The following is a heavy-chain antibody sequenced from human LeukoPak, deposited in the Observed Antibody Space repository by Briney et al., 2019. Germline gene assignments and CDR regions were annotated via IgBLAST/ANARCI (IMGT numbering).Heavy chain of an antibody. J-gene: IGHJ6*02. CDR3: ARDGIAVAGRPYGMDV. V-gene: IGHV1-69*06. Sequence: GASVKVSCKASGGTFSSYAISWVRQAPGQGLEWMGGIIPIFGTANYAQKFQGRVTITADKSTSTAYMELSSLRSEDTAVYYCARDGIAVAGRPYGMDVWGQGTTVTVSS. CDR2: IIPIFGTA. CDR1: GGTFSSYA. D-gene: IGHD6-19*01.